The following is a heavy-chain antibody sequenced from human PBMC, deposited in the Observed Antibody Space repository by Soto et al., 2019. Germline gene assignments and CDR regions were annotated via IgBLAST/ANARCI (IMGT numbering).Heavy chain of an antibody. CDR1: GFTFSNFW. J-gene: IGHJ4*02. D-gene: IGHD1-1*01. V-gene: IGHV3-7*01. CDR2: IKQDGSQN. Sequence: EGSLRLSCAASGFTFSNFWMCWVRQAPGKGLEWVANIKQDGSQNYYVDSVKGRFTISRDNARNTLYLQMNSLRDEDTAVYYCARDNNWSYDYWGQGILVTVSS. CDR3: ARDNNWSYDY.